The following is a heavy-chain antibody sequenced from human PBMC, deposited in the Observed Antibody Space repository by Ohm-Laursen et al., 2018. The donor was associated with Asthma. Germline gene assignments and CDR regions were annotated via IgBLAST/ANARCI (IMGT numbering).Heavy chain of an antibody. CDR3: AAGTPLDY. J-gene: IGHJ4*02. D-gene: IGHD6-13*01. V-gene: IGHV3-30*03. CDR2: ISYDGSNK. CDR1: GFTFSSYG. Sequence: SLRLSCAASGFTFSSYGMHWVRQAPGKGLEWVAVISYDGSNKYYADSVKGRFTISRDNSKNTLYLQMNSLRAEDTAVYYCAAGTPLDYWGQGTLVTFSS.